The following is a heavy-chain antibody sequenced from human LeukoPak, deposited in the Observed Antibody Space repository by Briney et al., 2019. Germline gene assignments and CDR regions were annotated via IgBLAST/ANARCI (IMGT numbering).Heavy chain of an antibody. CDR3: ARPMIVVANIDAFDI. Sequence: GGSLRLSCAASGFTFSSYGMHWVRQAPGKGLEWVAVISYDGSNKYYADSVKGRFTISRDNSKNTLYLQMNSLRAEDTAVYYCARPMIVVANIDAFDIWGQGTMVTVSS. CDR2: ISYDGSNK. J-gene: IGHJ3*02. V-gene: IGHV3-30*03. CDR1: GFTFSSYG. D-gene: IGHD3-22*01.